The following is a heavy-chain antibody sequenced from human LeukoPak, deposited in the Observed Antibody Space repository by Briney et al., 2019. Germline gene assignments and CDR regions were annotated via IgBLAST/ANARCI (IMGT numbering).Heavy chain of an antibody. CDR1: GFTFSSYW. V-gene: IGHV3-74*01. CDR2: INSDGSST. D-gene: IGHD6-19*01. CDR3: ARETTVAGFDAFDI. Sequence: GGSLRLSCAASGFTFSSYWMHWVRQAPGKGLVWVSRINSDGSSTSYADSVKGRFTISRDNAKNTLYLQMNSLRAEDTAVYYCARETTVAGFDAFDIWGQGTMVTVSS. J-gene: IGHJ3*02.